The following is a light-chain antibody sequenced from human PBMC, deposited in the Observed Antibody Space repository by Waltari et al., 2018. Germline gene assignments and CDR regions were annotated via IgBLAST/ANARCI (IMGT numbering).Light chain of an antibody. CDR2: EAT. CDR1: SSVAGNWTL. V-gene: IGLV2-23*01. J-gene: IGLJ2*01. CDR3: CSYAGDNSLI. Sequence: QSALTQPASVSDSPGPSITIPCTGISSVAGNWTLVSWYQQHPGKAPKLLIYEATKRPSGVSDRFSGSKSGNTASLTISGLHTEDEAHYYCCSYAGDNSLIFGGGTKVTVL.